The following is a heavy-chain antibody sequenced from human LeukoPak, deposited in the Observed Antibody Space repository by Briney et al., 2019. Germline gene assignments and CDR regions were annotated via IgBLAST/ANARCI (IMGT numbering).Heavy chain of an antibody. J-gene: IGHJ4*02. CDR1: GYTFTSYG. CDR2: ISAYNGNT. D-gene: IGHD3-22*01. CDR3: ARAFSPTYYYDSSGYYLDY. Sequence: ASVKVSCKASGYTFTSYGTSWVRQAPGQGLEWMGWISAYNGNTNYAQKLQGRVTMTTDTSTSTAYMELRSLRSDDTAVYYRARAFSPTYYYDSSGYYLDYWGQGTLVTVSS. V-gene: IGHV1-18*01.